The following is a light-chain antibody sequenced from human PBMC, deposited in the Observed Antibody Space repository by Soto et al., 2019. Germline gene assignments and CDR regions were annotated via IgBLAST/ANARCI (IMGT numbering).Light chain of an antibody. CDR3: QNRSSDLSF. CDR1: QTISSW. V-gene: IGKV1-5*03. Sequence: DRVTKTCLASQTISSWLAWYQQKPGKAPKLLIYKASTLKSGVPSRFSGSGSGTEFILAVDGMRAESAVSAFLQNRSSDLSFFGQGTKVDIK. J-gene: IGKJ1*01. CDR2: KAS.